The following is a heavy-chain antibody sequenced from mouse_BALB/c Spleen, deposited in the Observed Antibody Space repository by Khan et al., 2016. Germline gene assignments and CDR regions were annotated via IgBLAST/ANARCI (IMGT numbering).Heavy chain of an antibody. CDR2: IRSESNNYAI. CDR3: VRGGWPYWYFDV. V-gene: IGHV10-1*02. J-gene: IGHJ1*03. D-gene: IGHD1-1*02. Sequence: EVQLVESGGGLVQSKGSLKLSCAASGFTFNTYAMNWVRQAPGKGLEWVARIRSESNNYAIHYADSVKGRFTISRDDSENMLYLQMNNLKTEDTARYYCVRGGWPYWYFDVWGTGTTVTVSS. CDR1: GFTFNTYA.